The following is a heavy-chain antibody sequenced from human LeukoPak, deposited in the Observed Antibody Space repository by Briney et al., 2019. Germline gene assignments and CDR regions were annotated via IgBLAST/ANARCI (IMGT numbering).Heavy chain of an antibody. J-gene: IGHJ4*02. V-gene: IGHV5-51*01. Sequence: GESLKISCKGSGYSFTTYFIGWVRQMPGKGLEWVGVINPGDSHTTYSPSFQGHVTISADKSISTAYLQWSSLKASDTAMYYCARRATYDYVWGSYRTYYFDYWGQGTLVTVSS. CDR3: ARRATYDYVWGSYRTYYFDY. D-gene: IGHD3-16*02. CDR2: INPGDSHT. CDR1: GYSFTTYF.